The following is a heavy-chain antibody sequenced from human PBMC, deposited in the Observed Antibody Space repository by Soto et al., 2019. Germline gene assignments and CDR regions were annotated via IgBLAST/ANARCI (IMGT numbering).Heavy chain of an antibody. CDR1: GFTFSSYW. CDR2: IKQDGSEK. CDR3: AREEPWVIFGVVIYYYYGMDV. J-gene: IGHJ6*02. Sequence: GGSLRLSCAASGFTFSSYWMSWVRQAPGKGLEWVANIKQDGSEKYYVDSVKGRFTISRDNAKNSLYLQMNSLRAEDTAVYYCAREEPWVIFGVVIYYYYGMDVWGQGTTVTVS. D-gene: IGHD3-3*01. V-gene: IGHV3-7*03.